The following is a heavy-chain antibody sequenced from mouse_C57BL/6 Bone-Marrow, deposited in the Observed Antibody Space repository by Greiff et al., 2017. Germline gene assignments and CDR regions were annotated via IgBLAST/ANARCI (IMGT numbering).Heavy chain of an antibody. CDR1: GYTFTSYG. CDR3: ASPRDC. Sequence: QVQLQQSGAELARPGASVKLSCKASGYTFTSYGISWVKQRTGQGLEWIGEIYPRSGNTYYNEKFKGKATLTADKSSSTAYMELRSLTSEDSAVYFCASPRDCWGQGTSVTVSS. J-gene: IGHJ4*01. CDR2: IYPRSGNT. V-gene: IGHV1-81*01.